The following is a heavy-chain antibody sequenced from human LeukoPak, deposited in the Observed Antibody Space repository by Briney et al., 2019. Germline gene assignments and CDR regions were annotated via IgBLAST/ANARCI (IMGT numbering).Heavy chain of an antibody. CDR2: IYYSGSS. V-gene: IGHV4-39*07. D-gene: IGHD3-22*01. J-gene: IGHJ3*02. CDR1: GGSISSGTYY. Sequence: SETLSLTCSVSGGSISSGTYYWGWIRQPPGKGLEWIGSIYYSGSSYYNPSLKSRVTISVDTSKNQFYLKLSSVTAADTAVYYCARAGYYYDSSGYQGGAFDIWGQGTMVTVSS. CDR3: ARAGYYYDSSGYQGGAFDI.